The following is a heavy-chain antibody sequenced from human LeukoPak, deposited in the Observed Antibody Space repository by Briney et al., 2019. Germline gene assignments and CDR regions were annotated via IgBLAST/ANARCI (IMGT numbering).Heavy chain of an antibody. CDR3: ARLALSYYESSGFAY. D-gene: IGHD3-22*01. CDR2: IKQDGSEK. Sequence: PGGSLRLSCAASGFTFSGYWMSWVRQAPGKGLEWVANIKQDGSEKYYVDSVKGRFTISRDNAKKTLFLEMNVLTDEETACYCCARLALSYYESSGFAYWGPETLVTVPS. V-gene: IGHV3-7*04. J-gene: IGHJ4*02. CDR1: GFTFSGYW.